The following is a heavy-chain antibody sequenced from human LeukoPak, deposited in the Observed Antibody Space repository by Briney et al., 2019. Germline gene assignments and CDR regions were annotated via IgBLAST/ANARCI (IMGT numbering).Heavy chain of an antibody. CDR3: ARKSYSGTYYRAAFDI. Sequence: GGSLRPSCAASGFTFSSYEMNWVRQAPGKGLEWVSYISSSGSSIYYADSVKGRFTITRDNAKNSLYLQMNGLRAEDTAVYYCARKSYSGTYYRAAFDIWGQGTMVTVSS. CDR1: GFTFSSYE. J-gene: IGHJ3*02. CDR2: ISSSGSSI. V-gene: IGHV3-48*03. D-gene: IGHD1-26*01.